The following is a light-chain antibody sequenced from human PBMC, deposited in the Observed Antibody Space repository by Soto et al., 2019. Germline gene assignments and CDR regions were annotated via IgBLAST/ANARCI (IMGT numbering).Light chain of an antibody. J-gene: IGLJ1*01. CDR3: QVWDTTSNHPV. CDR1: NVGSNS. V-gene: IGLV3-21*04. Sequence: SYELIQPPPVSVAPGKTARVTCGGNNVGSNSVNWYLQKPGQAPVLVIYYDSDRPAGIPERLSGSKSGNTATLTITGVDAGDEADYYCQVWDTTSNHPVFGTGTKVTVL. CDR2: YDS.